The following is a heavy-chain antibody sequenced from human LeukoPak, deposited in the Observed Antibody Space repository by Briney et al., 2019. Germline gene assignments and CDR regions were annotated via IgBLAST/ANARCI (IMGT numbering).Heavy chain of an antibody. CDR3: ARSWGSSSGIDN. D-gene: IGHD6-13*01. V-gene: IGHV4-59*01. CDR2: IYYGGDT. J-gene: IGHJ4*02. CDR1: GGSFSSYY. Sequence: SETLSLTCTVSGGSFSSYYWSWIRQPPGKGLEWIGYIYYGGDTNYNPSLKSRVTISVDTSKNQFSLKLSSVTAADTAVFYCARSWGSSSGIDNWGQGTLVTVSP.